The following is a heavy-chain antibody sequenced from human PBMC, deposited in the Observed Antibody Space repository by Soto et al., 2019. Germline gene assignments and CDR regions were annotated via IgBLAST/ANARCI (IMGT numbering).Heavy chain of an antibody. CDR1: GFIFSNYV. J-gene: IGHJ4*02. Sequence: EVQLVDSGGGLVQPGGSLRLSCAASGFIFSNYVMSWVRQAPGKGLEWVSSISDSGGTSYYADSVTGRFTISRDNSKNTLYLQINSLRAEDTAIYYCAKRPRALLTFDCWGQGTLVTVSS. CDR2: ISDSGGTS. V-gene: IGHV3-23*04. D-gene: IGHD1-26*01. CDR3: AKRPRALLTFDC.